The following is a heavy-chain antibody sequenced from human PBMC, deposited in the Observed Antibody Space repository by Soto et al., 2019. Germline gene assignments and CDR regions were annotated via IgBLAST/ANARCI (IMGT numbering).Heavy chain of an antibody. CDR3: ARDRGCSGGSCYSWFDP. Sequence: PSETLSLTCAVSGGSISSGGYSWSWIRQPPGKGLEWIGYMYHSGSTYYNPSLKSRVTISIDRSKNQFSLKLSSVTAADTAVYYCARDRGCSGGSCYSWFDPWGQGTLVTVSS. V-gene: IGHV4-30-2*01. J-gene: IGHJ5*02. CDR2: MYHSGST. D-gene: IGHD2-15*01. CDR1: GGSISSGGYS.